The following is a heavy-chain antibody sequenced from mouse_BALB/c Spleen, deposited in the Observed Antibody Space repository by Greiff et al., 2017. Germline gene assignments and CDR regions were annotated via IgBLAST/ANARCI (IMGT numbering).Heavy chain of an antibody. CDR2: IYWDDDK. J-gene: IGHJ4*01. V-gene: IGHV8-12*01. Sequence: QVQLKESGPGILQPSQTLSLTCSFSGFSLSTSGMGVSWIRQPSGKGLEWLAHIYWDDDKRYNPSLKSRLTISKDTSRNQVFLKITSVDTADTATYYCARSPYYRYEDAMDYWGQGTSVTVSS. D-gene: IGHD2-14*01. CDR3: ARSPYYRYEDAMDY. CDR1: GFSLSTSGMG.